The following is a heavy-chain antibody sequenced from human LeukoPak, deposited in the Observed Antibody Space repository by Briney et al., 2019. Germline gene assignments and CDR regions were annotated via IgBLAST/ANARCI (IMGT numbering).Heavy chain of an antibody. D-gene: IGHD3-10*01. CDR1: GFTFSSYA. Sequence: PGGSLRLSCAGSGFTFSSYAMNWVRQAPGKGLEWVSGISGSGGSTYYADSVKGRFSISRDDSKNTLYLQMNSLRAEDTAVYYCARDLSGSGINHYWGQGTLVTVSS. CDR3: ARDLSGSGINHY. CDR2: ISGSGGST. V-gene: IGHV3-23*01. J-gene: IGHJ4*02.